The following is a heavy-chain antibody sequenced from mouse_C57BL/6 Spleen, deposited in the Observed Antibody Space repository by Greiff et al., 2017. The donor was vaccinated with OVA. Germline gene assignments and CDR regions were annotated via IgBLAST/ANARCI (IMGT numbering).Heavy chain of an antibody. D-gene: IGHD2-4*01. CDR3: AREFYDYDRDAMDY. CDR1: GYAFSSSW. CDR2: IYPGDGDT. Sequence: VQLQESGPELVKPGASVKISCKASGYAFSSSWMNWVKQRPGKGLEWIGRIYPGDGDTNYNGKFKGKATLTADKSSSTAYMQLSSLTSEDSAVYFCAREFYDYDRDAMDYWGQGTSVTVSS. J-gene: IGHJ4*01. V-gene: IGHV1-82*01.